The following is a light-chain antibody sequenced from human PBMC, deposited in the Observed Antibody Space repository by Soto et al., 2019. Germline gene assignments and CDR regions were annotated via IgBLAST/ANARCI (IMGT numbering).Light chain of an antibody. Sequence: DIQMTQSPSTLSGSVGDRVTMTSLASQTISSWLAWYQQKPGKAPKLLIYKASTLKSGVPSRFSGSGSGTEFTLTISSLQPDDFATYYCQHYNSYSEAFGRGTKEDIK. CDR1: QTISSW. V-gene: IGKV1-5*03. CDR2: KAS. CDR3: QHYNSYSEA. J-gene: IGKJ1*01.